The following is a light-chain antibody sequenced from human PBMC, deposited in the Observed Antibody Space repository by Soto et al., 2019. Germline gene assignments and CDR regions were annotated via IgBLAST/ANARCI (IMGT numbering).Light chain of an antibody. J-gene: IGKJ5*01. CDR3: LQHNSYPIT. CDR2: DVS. CDR1: HNINYW. V-gene: IGKV1-5*01. Sequence: DIQMTQSPATVSASVGDRVTITCRASHNINYWLAWYQQRPGSAPKLLIYDVSTLQSGVPSRFSGSHSGTEFTLTISSLQPEDFATYYCLQHNSYPITFGQGTRLEIK.